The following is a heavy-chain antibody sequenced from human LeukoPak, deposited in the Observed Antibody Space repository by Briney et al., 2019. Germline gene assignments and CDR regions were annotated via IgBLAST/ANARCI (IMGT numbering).Heavy chain of an antibody. CDR3: VRVEGGYGVY. J-gene: IGHJ4*02. V-gene: IGHV3-53*01. Sequence: GGSLRLSCAASGFTVSSNSMSWAGQAPGKGLEWVSVIYSGGSTNYADSVKGRFTISRDNSKNTLYLQMNSLRAEDTAVYYCVRVEGGYGVYWGQGTLVTVSS. D-gene: IGHD5-12*01. CDR2: IYSGGST. CDR1: GFTVSSNS.